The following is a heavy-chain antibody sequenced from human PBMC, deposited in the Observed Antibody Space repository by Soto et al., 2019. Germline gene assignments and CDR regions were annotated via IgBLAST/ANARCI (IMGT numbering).Heavy chain of an antibody. CDR1: GFMFSSYA. CDR2: ISSSGSVT. Sequence: PGGSLRLSCAASGFMFSSYAMSWVRQVPGKGLEWVSAISSSGSVTFYADSVEGRFTISRDNSKNTLFLQMSSLRAEDTATYYCAGYRSGRYYYSGFDSWGPGTLVTVSS. V-gene: IGHV3-23*01. J-gene: IGHJ4*02. CDR3: AGYRSGRYYYSGFDS. D-gene: IGHD2-15*01.